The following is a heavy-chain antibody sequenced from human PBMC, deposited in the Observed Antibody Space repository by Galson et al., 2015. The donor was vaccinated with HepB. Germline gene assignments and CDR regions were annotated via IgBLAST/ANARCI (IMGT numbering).Heavy chain of an antibody. Sequence: SLRLSCAASGFTFSSYGMHWVRQAPGKGLECVAVIWYDGSNKYYADSVKGRFTISRDNSKNTLYLQMNSLRAEDTAVYYCARDFCSSTSCYRYYYYYGMDVWGQGTTVTVSS. CDR2: IWYDGSNK. D-gene: IGHD2-2*01. CDR1: GFTFSSYG. CDR3: ARDFCSSTSCYRYYYYYGMDV. V-gene: IGHV3-33*01. J-gene: IGHJ6*02.